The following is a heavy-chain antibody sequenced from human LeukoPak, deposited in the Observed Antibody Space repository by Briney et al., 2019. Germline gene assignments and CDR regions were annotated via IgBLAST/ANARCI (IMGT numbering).Heavy chain of an antibody. CDR1: GGSISSGDYY. CDR3: ARNYQLLSPWFDP. J-gene: IGHJ5*02. D-gene: IGHD2-2*01. V-gene: IGHV4-30-4*08. Sequence: SETLSLTCTVSGGSISSGDYYWSWIRQPPGKGLEWIGYIYYSGSTYYNPSLKSRVTISVDTSKNQFSLKLSSVTAADTAVYYCARNYQLLSPWFDPWGQGTLVTVSS. CDR2: IYYSGST.